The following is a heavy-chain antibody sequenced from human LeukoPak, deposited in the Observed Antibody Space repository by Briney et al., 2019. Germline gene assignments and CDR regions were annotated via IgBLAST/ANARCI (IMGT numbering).Heavy chain of an antibody. D-gene: IGHD6-13*01. J-gene: IGHJ4*02. CDR2: ISDDVSNT. CDR3: ASASSHRIAAGGDY. Sequence: GPSLRLACAASGFTVTSYGTDSVRQPPRKWLGWEAFISDDVSNTYYAASVEGPFTISRDNAKNTLYQRMNSLRAKATAVYYCASASSHRIAAGGDYWGQGTLVTVSS. V-gene: IGHV3-30*03. CDR1: GFTVTSYG.